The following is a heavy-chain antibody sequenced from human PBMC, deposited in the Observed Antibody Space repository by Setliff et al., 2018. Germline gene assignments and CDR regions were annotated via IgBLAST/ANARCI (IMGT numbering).Heavy chain of an antibody. CDR1: GGSISGASIRSYY. J-gene: IGHJ4*02. CDR3: ARGGTYRYFDY. CDR2: VYYSGTT. V-gene: IGHV4-61*01. Sequence: SETLSLTCIVSGGSISGASIRSYYWSWIRQPPGKGLEFIGYVYYSGTTNYDPSLKSRVTISVDTSKNQFSLKLSSVTAADTAIYYCARGGTYRYFDYWGQGTLVTVSS.